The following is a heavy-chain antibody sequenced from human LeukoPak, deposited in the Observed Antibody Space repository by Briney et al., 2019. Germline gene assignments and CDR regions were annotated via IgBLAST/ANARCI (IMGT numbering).Heavy chain of an antibody. CDR1: GDSFTSYY. D-gene: IGHD2-15*01. Sequence: ASVKVSCKASGDSFTSYYMHWVRQAPGQGLEWMGIINPSGGSTSYAQKFQGRVTMTRDMSTSTVYMELRSLRSDDTAVYYCARPYCNGGSCHDYFDYWGQGTLVSVSS. CDR3: ARPYCNGGSCHDYFDY. J-gene: IGHJ4*02. CDR2: INPSGGST. V-gene: IGHV1-46*01.